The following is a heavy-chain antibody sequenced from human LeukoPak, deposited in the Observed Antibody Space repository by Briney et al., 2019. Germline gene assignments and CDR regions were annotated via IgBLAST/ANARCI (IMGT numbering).Heavy chain of an antibody. J-gene: IGHJ3*02. V-gene: IGHV3-53*04. CDR2: IYSGGST. CDR1: GFTFSSYA. D-gene: IGHD3-10*01. CDR3: ARAQITMVRGVIISWDAFNI. Sequence: GGSLRLSCAASGFTFSSYAMHWVRQAPGKGLEWVSVIYSGGSTYYADSVKGRFTISRHNSKNTLYLQMNSLRAEDTAVYYCARAQITMVRGVIISWDAFNIWGQGTMVTVSS.